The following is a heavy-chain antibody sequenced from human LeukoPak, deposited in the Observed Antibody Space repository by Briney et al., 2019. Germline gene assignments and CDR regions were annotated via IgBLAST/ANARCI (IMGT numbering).Heavy chain of an antibody. CDR3: ARSYSGYDPDPPYQHFDY. V-gene: IGHV4-31*03. CDR2: IYYSGST. D-gene: IGHD5-12*01. J-gene: IGHJ4*02. Sequence: SETLSLTCTVSGGSISSGGYYWSWIRQHPGKGLEWIGYIYYSGSTYYNPSLKSRVTIPVDTSKNQFSLKLSSVTAADTAVYYCARSYSGYDPDPPYQHFDYWGQGTLVTVSS. CDR1: GGSISSGGYY.